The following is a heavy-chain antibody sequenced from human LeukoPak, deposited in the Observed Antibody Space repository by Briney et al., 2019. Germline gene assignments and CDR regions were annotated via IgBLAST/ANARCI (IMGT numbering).Heavy chain of an antibody. V-gene: IGHV4-4*07. CDR1: GGSISSYY. CDR3: ARVRRIAAAAKVDYFDY. Sequence: KPSETLSLTCTVSGGSISSYYWSWIRQPAGKGLEWIGRIYTSGSTNYNSSLKSRVTMSVDTSKNQFSLKLSSVTAADTAVYYCARVRRIAAAAKVDYFDYWGQGTLVTVSS. D-gene: IGHD6-13*01. J-gene: IGHJ4*02. CDR2: IYTSGST.